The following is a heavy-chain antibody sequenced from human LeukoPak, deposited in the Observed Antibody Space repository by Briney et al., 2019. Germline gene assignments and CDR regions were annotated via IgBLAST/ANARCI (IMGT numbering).Heavy chain of an antibody. D-gene: IGHD4-17*01. J-gene: IGHJ2*01. CDR3: ARGTTVTRYWYFDL. CDR2: INPSGGSP. Sequence: ASVKVSCKASGYTFTSYYMHWVRQAPGQGLEWMGIINPSGGSPNYAQKFQGRVTMTRDTSTSTVYMDLSSLTSEDTAAYYCARGTTVTRYWYFDLWGRGTLVTVSS. CDR1: GYTFTSYY. V-gene: IGHV1-46*01.